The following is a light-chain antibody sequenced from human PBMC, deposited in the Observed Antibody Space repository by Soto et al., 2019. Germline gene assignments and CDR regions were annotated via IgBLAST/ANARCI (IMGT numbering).Light chain of an antibody. V-gene: IGKV3-20*01. CDR1: QSVNRDY. J-gene: IGKJ3*01. CDR2: DAS. CDR3: QQYASSPSGGFT. Sequence: EIVLTQSPGTLSLSPGERATLSCRASQSVNRDYLAWYQQIPGQAPRLLIYDASTRATGIPDRFSGSGSGTDFTLTISRLEPEDFAVYYCQQYASSPSGGFTFGPGTKVEIK.